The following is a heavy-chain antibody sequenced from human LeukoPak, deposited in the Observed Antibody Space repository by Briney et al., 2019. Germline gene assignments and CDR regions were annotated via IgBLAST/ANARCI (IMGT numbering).Heavy chain of an antibody. V-gene: IGHV3-30*18. CDR3: AKDAPIAYDSSGYYYETGSLDY. D-gene: IGHD3-22*01. CDR1: GFTFSSYG. J-gene: IGHJ4*02. Sequence: GRFLRLSCAASGFTFSSYGMHWVRQAPGKGLEWVAVISYDGSNKYYADSVKGRFTISRDNSKNTLYLQMNSLRAEDTAVYYCAKDAPIAYDSSGYYYETGSLDYWGQGTLVTVAS. CDR2: ISYDGSNK.